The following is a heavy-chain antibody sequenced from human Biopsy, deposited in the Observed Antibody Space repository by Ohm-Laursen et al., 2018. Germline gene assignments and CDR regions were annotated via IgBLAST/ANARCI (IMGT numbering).Heavy chain of an antibody. CDR2: ISDGGTTI. D-gene: IGHD3-10*01. V-gene: IGHV3-11*01. CDR1: GFPFSDYY. Sequence: SLRLSCAASGFPFSDYYMRWIRQAPGKGLDWVSYISDGGTTIYYADSVKGRFTISRDNAKKSLYLQMNSLRVEDTAKYYCARDRGDFVHGMDVWGQGTTVTVSS. J-gene: IGHJ6*02. CDR3: ARDRGDFVHGMDV.